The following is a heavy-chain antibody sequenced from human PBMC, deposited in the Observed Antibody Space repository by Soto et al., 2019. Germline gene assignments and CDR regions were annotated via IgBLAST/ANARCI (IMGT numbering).Heavy chain of an antibody. J-gene: IGHJ6*03. CDR1: GFTFSSYW. V-gene: IGHV3-7*01. CDR3: ARGAYDFWSGYYPSYYYYYMDV. Sequence: VQLVESGGGLVQPGGSLRLSCAASGFTFSSYWMSWVRQAPGKGLEWVANIKQDGSEKYYVDSVKGRFTISRDNAKNSLYLQMNSLRAEDTAVYYCARGAYDFWSGYYPSYYYYYMDVWGKGTTVTVSS. D-gene: IGHD3-3*01. CDR2: IKQDGSEK.